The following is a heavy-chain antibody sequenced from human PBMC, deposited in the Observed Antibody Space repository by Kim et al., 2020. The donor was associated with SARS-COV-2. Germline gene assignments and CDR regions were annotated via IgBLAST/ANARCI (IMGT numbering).Heavy chain of an antibody. CDR2: INTNTGNP. CDR1: GYTFTSYA. CDR3: ARDPGSSYYRGEKDGFDP. V-gene: IGHV7-4-1*02. Sequence: ASVKVSCKASGYTFTSYAMNWVRQAPGQGLEWMGWINTNTGNPTYAQGFTGRFVFSLDTSVSTAYLQISSLKAEDTAVYYCARDPGSSYYRGEKDGFDPWGQGTLVTVSS. J-gene: IGHJ5*02. D-gene: IGHD1-26*01.